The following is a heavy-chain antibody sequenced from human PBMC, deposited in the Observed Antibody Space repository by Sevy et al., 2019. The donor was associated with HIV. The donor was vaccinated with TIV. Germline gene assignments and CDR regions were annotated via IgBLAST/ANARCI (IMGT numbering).Heavy chain of an antibody. CDR3: ASARSVYSIDY. V-gene: IGHV3-74*01. Sequence: GGALRLSCAASGFTFSSYWMHWVRQAPGKGLVWVSRINSDGSSTSYADSVKGRFTISRDNSKNTLYLQMNSLSAEDTAVYYCASARSVYSIDYWGQGTLVTVSS. J-gene: IGHJ4*02. CDR1: GFTFSSYW. CDR2: INSDGSST. D-gene: IGHD3-3*01.